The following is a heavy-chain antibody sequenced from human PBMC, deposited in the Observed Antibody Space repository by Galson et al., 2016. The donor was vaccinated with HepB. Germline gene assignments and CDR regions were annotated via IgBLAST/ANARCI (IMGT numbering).Heavy chain of an antibody. J-gene: IGHJ4*02. CDR1: GGSIRSSSYY. CDR3: ARQPPKRTTIFGVDSYYFDS. CDR2: LYYNGST. D-gene: IGHD3-3*01. V-gene: IGHV4-39*01. Sequence: ETLSLTCTVSGGSIRSSSYYWGWIRQPPGKGLEWIGSLYYNGSTYYNPSLQSRVTMSGNTSKKQFSLKLTSVTAADTAVYYCARQPPKRTTIFGVDSYYFDSWGQGTLVSVSS.